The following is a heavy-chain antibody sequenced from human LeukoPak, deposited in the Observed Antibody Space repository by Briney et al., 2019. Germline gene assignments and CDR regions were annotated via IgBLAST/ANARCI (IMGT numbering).Heavy chain of an antibody. CDR1: GGTFSSYA. D-gene: IGHD6-13*01. V-gene: IGHV1-69*01. CDR2: IIPIFGTA. CDR3: ARGGTLRAAAGNDY. Sequence: SVKVSCKASGGTFSSYAISWVRQAPGQGLKWMGGIIPIFGTANYAQKFQGRVTITADESTSTAYMELSSLRSEDTAVYYCARGGTLRAAAGNDYWGQGTLVTVSS. J-gene: IGHJ4*02.